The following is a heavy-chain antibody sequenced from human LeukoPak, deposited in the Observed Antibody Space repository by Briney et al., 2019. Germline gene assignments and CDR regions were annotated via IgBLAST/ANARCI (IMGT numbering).Heavy chain of an antibody. D-gene: IGHD3-16*01. V-gene: IGHV1-2*02. CDR1: GYNFIDYY. CDR2: INPTHGGT. J-gene: IGHJ4*02. CDR3: ARRRDVGISDY. Sequence: ASVKVSCKASGYNFIDYYIHWLRQAPGQGPEWLGWINPTHGGTYYLPKFQDRVTMTRDTSISTAYLEVNGLTSDDTAVYYCARRRDVGISDYWGQGSLVTVSS.